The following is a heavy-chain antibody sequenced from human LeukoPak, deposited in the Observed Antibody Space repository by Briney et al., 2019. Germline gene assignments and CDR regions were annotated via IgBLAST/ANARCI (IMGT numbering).Heavy chain of an antibody. CDR2: VRYDGSNR. CDR3: AKVGSGYDYRNYYYYYMDV. Sequence: GGSLRLSCAASGFTLNTYGMHWVRQAPGKGLEWVAFVRYDGSNRYYADYVKGRFTIYRDNSKNTLYVQMNSLRAEDTAVYYCAKVGSGYDYRNYYYYYMDVWGKGTTVTVSS. J-gene: IGHJ6*03. D-gene: IGHD5-12*01. V-gene: IGHV3-30*02. CDR1: GFTLNTYG.